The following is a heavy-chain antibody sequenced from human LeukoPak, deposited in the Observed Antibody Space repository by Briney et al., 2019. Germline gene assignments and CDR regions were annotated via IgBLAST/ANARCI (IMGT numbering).Heavy chain of an antibody. V-gene: IGHV3-23*01. J-gene: IGHJ4*02. CDR2: ISGSGGSI. Sequence: GGSLRLSCAASGFTFSSYAMSWVRQAPGKGLEWVSAISGSGGSIYYADSVKGRFTISRDNSKNTLYLQMNSLRAEDTAVYYCAKKGGYGDYGPYYFDYWGQGTLVTVSS. CDR1: GFTFSSYA. D-gene: IGHD4-17*01. CDR3: AKKGGYGDYGPYYFDY.